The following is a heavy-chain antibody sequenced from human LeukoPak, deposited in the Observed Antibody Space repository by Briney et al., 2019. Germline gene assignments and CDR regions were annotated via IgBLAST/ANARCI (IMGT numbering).Heavy chain of an antibody. D-gene: IGHD3-3*01. CDR3: AKRGIMIFGVVPPGYYYMDV. CDR2: IRYDGSNK. J-gene: IGHJ6*03. Sequence: GGSLRLSCAASGFTFSSYGMRWVRQAPGKGLEWVAFIRYDGSNKYYADSVKGRFTISRDNSKNTLYLQMNSLRAEDTAVYYCAKRGIMIFGVVPPGYYYMDVWGKGTTVTVSS. CDR1: GFTFSSYG. V-gene: IGHV3-30*02.